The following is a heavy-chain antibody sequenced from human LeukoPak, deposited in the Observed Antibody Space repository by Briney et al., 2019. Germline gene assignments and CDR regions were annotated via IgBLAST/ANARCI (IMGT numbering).Heavy chain of an antibody. Sequence: PSETLSLTCTVSGGSISSSSYYWGWIRQPPGKGLEWIGYIYYSGSTNYNPSLKSRVTISVDTSKNQFSLKLSSVTAADTAVYYCARDYGSGDGWFDPWGQGTLVTVSS. D-gene: IGHD3-10*01. CDR2: IYYSGST. J-gene: IGHJ5*02. CDR1: GGSISSSSYY. CDR3: ARDYGSGDGWFDP. V-gene: IGHV4-61*01.